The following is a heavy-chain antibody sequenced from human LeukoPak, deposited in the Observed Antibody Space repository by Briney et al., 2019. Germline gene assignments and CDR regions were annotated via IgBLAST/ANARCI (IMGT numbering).Heavy chain of an antibody. CDR2: IWYDGSNK. D-gene: IGHD3-10*01. CDR1: GFTFSSYG. V-gene: IGHV3-33*06. J-gene: IGHJ5*02. CDR3: AKDHYYGSGSQNWFDP. Sequence: PGRSLRLSCAASGFTFSSYGMHWVRQAPGKGLEWVAVIWYDGSNKYYADSVKGRSTISRDNSKNTLYLQMNSLRAEDTAVYYCAKDHYYGSGSQNWFDPWGQGTLVTVSS.